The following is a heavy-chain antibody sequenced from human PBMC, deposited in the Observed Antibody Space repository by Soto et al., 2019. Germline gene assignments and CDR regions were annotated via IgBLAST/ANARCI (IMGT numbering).Heavy chain of an antibody. CDR2: INDSGNI. D-gene: IGHD3-10*01. V-gene: IGHV4-34*01. Sequence: QVQLQQWGAGLLKPSETLSLTCAVYGGSFSGYQWTWIRQTPGKGLEWIGEINDSGNINYNQSLKSRVTIFLDTPKKQISLKLSSVTAADTAVYYCARGLILWFGELSRQGGYYYYMDVWGEGTTVIVSS. CDR3: ARGLILWFGELSRQGGYYYYMDV. J-gene: IGHJ6*03. CDR1: GGSFSGYQ.